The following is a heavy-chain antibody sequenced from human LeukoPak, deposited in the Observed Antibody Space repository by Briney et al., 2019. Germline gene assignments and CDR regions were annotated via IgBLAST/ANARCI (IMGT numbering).Heavy chain of an antibody. CDR1: GFTFDDYG. Sequence: GGSLRLSCAASGFTFDDYGMIWVRQPPGKGLEWVSAINWNGLSTGYAESVKGRFTISRDNAKNSLYLQMSSLRAEDTAVYYCAKGPQIGTHYDSSGYIPWGQGTMVTVSS. CDR2: INWNGLST. V-gene: IGHV3-20*04. CDR3: AKGPQIGTHYDSSGYIP. D-gene: IGHD3-22*01. J-gene: IGHJ3*01.